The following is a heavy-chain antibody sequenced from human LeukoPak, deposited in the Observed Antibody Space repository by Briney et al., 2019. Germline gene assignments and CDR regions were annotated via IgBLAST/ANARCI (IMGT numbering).Heavy chain of an antibody. CDR3: AKDVDTLWFGESQDS. CDR2: ISVSGGSA. V-gene: IGHV3-23*01. Sequence: PGGSLRLSCAASGFTFSSYAMSWVRQAPGKGLEWVASISVSGGSANYADPVKGRFTISRDNSKNTVYPQMNSLRAEDTAFYSCAKDVDTLWFGESQDSWGQGTLVSVSS. D-gene: IGHD3-10*01. CDR1: GFTFSSYA. J-gene: IGHJ4*02.